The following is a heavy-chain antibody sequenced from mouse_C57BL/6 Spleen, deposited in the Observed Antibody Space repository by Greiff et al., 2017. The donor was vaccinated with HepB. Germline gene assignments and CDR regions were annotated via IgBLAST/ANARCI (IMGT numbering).Heavy chain of an antibody. J-gene: IGHJ1*03. Sequence: VQLQQSGPELVKPGASVKISCKASGYAFSSSWMNWVKQRPGKGLEWIGRIYPGDGDTNYNGKFKGKATLTADKSSSTAYMQLSSLTSEDSAVYFCARLEGYYSYWYFDVWGTGTTVTVSS. CDR1: GYAFSSSW. D-gene: IGHD2-3*01. CDR2: IYPGDGDT. CDR3: ARLEGYYSYWYFDV. V-gene: IGHV1-82*01.